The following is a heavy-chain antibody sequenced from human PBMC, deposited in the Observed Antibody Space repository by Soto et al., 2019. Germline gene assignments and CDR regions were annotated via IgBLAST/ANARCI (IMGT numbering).Heavy chain of an antibody. V-gene: IGHV3-11*01. Sequence: GGSLRLSCAASGFTFSDYYMSWIRQAPGKGLEWVSYISSSGSTIYYADSVKGRFTISRDNAKNSLYLQMNSLRAEDSAVYYCARAGRDGYNWDFDYWGQGTLVTVSS. CDR3: ARAGRDGYNWDFDY. CDR2: ISSSGSTI. CDR1: GFTFSDYY. D-gene: IGHD5-12*01. J-gene: IGHJ4*02.